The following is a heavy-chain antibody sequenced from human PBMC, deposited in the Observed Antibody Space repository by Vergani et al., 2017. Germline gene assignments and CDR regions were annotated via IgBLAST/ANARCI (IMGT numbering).Heavy chain of an antibody. CDR1: GGSISSGSYY. CDR3: ASRRVAVGATDY. D-gene: IGHD1-26*01. J-gene: IGHJ4*02. V-gene: IGHV4-39*07. CDR2: INHSGST. Sequence: QVQLQESGPGLVKPSQTLSLTCTVSGGSISSGSYYWSWIRQPPGKGLEWIGEINHSGSTNYNPSLKSRVTISVDTSKNQFSLKLSSVTAADTAVYYCASRRVAVGATDYWGQGTLVTVSS.